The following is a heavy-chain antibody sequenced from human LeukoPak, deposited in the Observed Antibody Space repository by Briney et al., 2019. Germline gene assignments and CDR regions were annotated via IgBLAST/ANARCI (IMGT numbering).Heavy chain of an antibody. CDR1: GGTFSSYA. D-gene: IGHD3-10*01. V-gene: IGHV1-69*13. CDR3: ARATPLSHGSGSYYPAKIYYYYGMDV. J-gene: IGHJ6*02. CDR2: IIPIFGTA. Sequence: ASVKVSCKASGGTFSSYAISWVRQAPGQGLEWMGGIIPIFGTANYAQKFQGRVTITADESTSTAYMELSSLRSEDTAVYYCARATPLSHGSGSYYPAKIYYYYGMDVWGQGTTVTVSS.